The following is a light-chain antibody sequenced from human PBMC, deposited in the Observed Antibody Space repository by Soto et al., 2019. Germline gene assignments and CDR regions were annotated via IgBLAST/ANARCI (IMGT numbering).Light chain of an antibody. CDR1: QSVSSY. V-gene: IGKV3-11*01. CDR3: QQRSNWPPD. Sequence: EIVLTQSPATLSLSPGERATLSCRASQSVSSYLAWYQQKPGQAPRLLIYDASSRATGIPARFSGSGSGTDFSLTISSLEPEYFAVYYCQQRSNWPPDFGGGTKVEIK. CDR2: DAS. J-gene: IGKJ4*01.